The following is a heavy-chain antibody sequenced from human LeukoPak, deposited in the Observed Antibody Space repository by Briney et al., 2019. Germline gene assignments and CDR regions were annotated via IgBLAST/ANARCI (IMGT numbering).Heavy chain of an antibody. V-gene: IGHV4-59*01. CDR2: ISYSGST. Sequence: SETLSLTCTVSGGSISSYYWSWIRHPPGKGLEGIGYISYSGSTDYNPSLKSRVTISLDTSKSQFSLTLSYVTAADTAVYYFARETRLHSGSYSNDAFDIWGQGTMVTVSS. J-gene: IGHJ3*02. D-gene: IGHD1-26*01. CDR3: ARETRLHSGSYSNDAFDI. CDR1: GGSISSYY.